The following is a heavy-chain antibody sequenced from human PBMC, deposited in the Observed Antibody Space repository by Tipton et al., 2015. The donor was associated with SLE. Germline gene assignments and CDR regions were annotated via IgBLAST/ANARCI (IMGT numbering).Heavy chain of an antibody. J-gene: IGHJ6*02. V-gene: IGHV4-4*02. D-gene: IGHD2-15*01. Sequence: SGGSISSGSWWSWVRQSPGKGLEWIGEIYQSGTTNYNPSLRGRVIISVDTSKNQFSLNLNSVTAADTAVYYCARVVTVVATHYYDMDVWGQGTTVTVSS. CDR1: GGSISSGSW. CDR3: ARVVTVVATHYYDMDV. CDR2: IYQSGTT.